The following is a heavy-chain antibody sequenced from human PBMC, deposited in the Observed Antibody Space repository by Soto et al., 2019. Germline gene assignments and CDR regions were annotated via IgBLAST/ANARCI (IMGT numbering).Heavy chain of an antibody. V-gene: IGHV3-15*01. J-gene: IGHJ2*01. D-gene: IGHD2-2*01. CDR1: GFTFRNAW. CDR2: IKSKTDGGTT. Sequence: GGSLRLSCAASGFTFRNAWMSWVRQAPGKGLEWVGRIKSKTDGGTTDYAAPVKGRFTISRDDSKNTLYLQMNSLKTEDTAVYYCTTEVVPAASYWYFDLWGRGTLVTVSS. CDR3: TTEVVPAASYWYFDL.